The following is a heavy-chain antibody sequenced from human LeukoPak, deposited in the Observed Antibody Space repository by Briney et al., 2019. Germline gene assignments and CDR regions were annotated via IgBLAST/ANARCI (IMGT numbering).Heavy chain of an antibody. J-gene: IGHJ4*02. D-gene: IGHD1-26*01. CDR3: AKGKKWELLSGSFGY. V-gene: IGHV3-43*02. Sequence: PGGSLRLSCAASGFTFDDYAMHWVRQAPGKGLEWVSLISGDGGSTYYADSVKGRFTISRDNSKNSLYLQMNSLRTEDTALYYCAKGKKWELLSGSFGYWGQGTLVTVSS. CDR1: GFTFDDYA. CDR2: ISGDGGST.